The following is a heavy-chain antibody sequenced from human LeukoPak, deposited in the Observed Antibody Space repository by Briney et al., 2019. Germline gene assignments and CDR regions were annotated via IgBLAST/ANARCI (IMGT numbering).Heavy chain of an antibody. CDR1: GFTFSDYY. CDR2: ISSSGSTI. V-gene: IGHV3-11*01. CDR3: AKRNIAAADDY. J-gene: IGHJ4*02. D-gene: IGHD6-13*01. Sequence: PGGSLRLSCAASGFTFSDYYMSWIRQAPGKGLEWVSYISSSGSTIYYADSVKGRFTISRDNAKNTVYLQMNSLRAEDTAVYYCAKRNIAAADDYWGQGTLVTVSS.